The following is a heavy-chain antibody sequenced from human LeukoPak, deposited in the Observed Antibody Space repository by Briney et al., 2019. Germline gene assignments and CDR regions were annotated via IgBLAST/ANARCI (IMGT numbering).Heavy chain of an antibody. CDR2: ISYDGSNK. CDR3: ARDNRDAFDI. J-gene: IGHJ3*02. D-gene: IGHD1-14*01. Sequence: GRSLRLSCAASGFTFSSYAMHWVRQAPGKGLEWVAVISYDGSNKYYADSVKGRFTISRDNSKNTLYLQMNSLRAEDTAVYYWARDNRDAFDIWGQGTMVTVSS. V-gene: IGHV3-30*04. CDR1: GFTFSSYA.